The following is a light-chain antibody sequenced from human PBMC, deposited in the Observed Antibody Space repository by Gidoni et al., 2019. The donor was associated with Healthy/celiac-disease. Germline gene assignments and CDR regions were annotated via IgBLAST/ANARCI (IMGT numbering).Light chain of an antibody. J-gene: IGKJ4*01. CDR1: QRLSSY. Sequence: DIPMTKAPSSLSASVGDRVTITCRASQRLSSYLNWYQQKPGKAPKLLIYAASSLQSGVPSRCSGSGSGIDFTLTIRSLQPEDFATYYCQQSYSTPPTFGGGTKVEIK. CDR3: QQSYSTPPT. CDR2: AAS. V-gene: IGKV1-39*01.